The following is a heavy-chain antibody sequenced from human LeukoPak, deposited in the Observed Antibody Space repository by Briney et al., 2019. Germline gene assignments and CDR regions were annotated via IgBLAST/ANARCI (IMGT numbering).Heavy chain of an antibody. V-gene: IGHV1-18*01. CDR1: GYRFTTYS. CDR3: VRALHHNNGWFLIGDFDY. Sequence: ASVKVPCKTSGYRFTTYSVSWVRQAPGQGLEWMGWISAYNNNTDFAQKFQDRVTLTTDTSTSTAYMELRSLRSDDSAVYYCVRALHHNNGWFLIGDFDYWGQGTLVTVSS. D-gene: IGHD6-19*01. J-gene: IGHJ4*02. CDR2: ISAYNNNT.